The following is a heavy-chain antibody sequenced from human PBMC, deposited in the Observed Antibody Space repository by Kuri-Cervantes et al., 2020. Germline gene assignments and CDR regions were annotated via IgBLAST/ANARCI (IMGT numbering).Heavy chain of an antibody. D-gene: IGHD4-17*01. CDR1: GGSISNGYY. Sequence: SETLSLTCTVSGGSISNGYYWGWIRQPPGTGLEWIGTLYQSGSAYYNPSLKSRVTISVDTSKNQFSLKVNSVTAADTAVYYCARANGDYYFDYWGQGTLVTVSS. V-gene: IGHV4-38-2*02. CDR3: ARANGDYYFDY. J-gene: IGHJ4*02. CDR2: LYQSGSA.